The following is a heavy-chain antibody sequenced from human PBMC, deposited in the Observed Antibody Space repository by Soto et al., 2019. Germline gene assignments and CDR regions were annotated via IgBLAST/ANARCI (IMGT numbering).Heavy chain of an antibody. Sequence: EVQLLESGGGLVQPGGSLRLSCAASGLTFSPYAVSWVRQAPGQGLEWASGFIGRGGSKHYGDSVKGRFTISRDNSKNTVYLQMNSLRAQDTAVYYCAKESGPVFGSSPLDVWGKGTMVTVSS. J-gene: IGHJ6*04. CDR1: GLTFSPYA. D-gene: IGHD6-13*01. V-gene: IGHV3-23*01. CDR3: AKESGPVFGSSPLDV. CDR2: FIGRGGSK.